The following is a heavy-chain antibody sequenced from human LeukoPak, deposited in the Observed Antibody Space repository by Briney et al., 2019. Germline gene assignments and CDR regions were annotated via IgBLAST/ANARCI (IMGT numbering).Heavy chain of an antibody. CDR1: GFTFSSYS. J-gene: IGHJ4*02. Sequence: GGSLRLSCAASGFTFSSYSMNWVRQAPGKGLEWVSYISSSSTIYYADSVKGRFTISRDNAKNSLYLQMNSLRAEDTAVYYCARGDIVVVPAATGEFDYWGQGTLVTVSS. CDR2: ISSSSTI. D-gene: IGHD2-2*01. V-gene: IGHV3-48*01. CDR3: ARGDIVVVPAATGEFDY.